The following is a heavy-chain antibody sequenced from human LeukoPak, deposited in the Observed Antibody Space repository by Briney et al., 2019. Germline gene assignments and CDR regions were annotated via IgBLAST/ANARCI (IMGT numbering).Heavy chain of an antibody. D-gene: IGHD3-3*01. CDR3: ARSALITIFGVVQYYFDY. V-gene: IGHV5-51*01. CDR2: IYPGDSDT. CDR1: GYSFTSYW. J-gene: IGHJ4*02. Sequence: GESLKISCKGSGYSFTSYWIGWVRQMPGKGLEWMGIIYPGDSDTRYSPSFRGQVTISADKSISTAYLQWSSLKASDTAMYYCARSALITIFGVVQYYFDYWGQGTLVTVSS.